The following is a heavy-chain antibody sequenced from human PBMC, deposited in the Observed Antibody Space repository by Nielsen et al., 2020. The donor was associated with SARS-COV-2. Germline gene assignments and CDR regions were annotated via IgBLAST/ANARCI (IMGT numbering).Heavy chain of an antibody. D-gene: IGHD3-3*01. CDR1: GGTFSSYA. J-gene: IGHJ4*02. CDR3: ARSGSIFRFNVPQDY. CDR2: IIPIFGTA. Sequence: SVKVSCKASGGTFSSYAISWVRQAPGQGLEWMGGIIPIFGTANYAQKFQGRVTITADESTSTAYMELSSLRSEDTAVYYCARSGSIFRFNVPQDYWGQGTLVTVSS. V-gene: IGHV1-69*13.